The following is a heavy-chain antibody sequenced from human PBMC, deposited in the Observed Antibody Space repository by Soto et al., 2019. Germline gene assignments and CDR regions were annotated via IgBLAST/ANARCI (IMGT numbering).Heavy chain of an antibody. V-gene: IGHV1-69*06. Sequence: SVKVSCKAAGGTLSNDVGNWGRQAPGQGPEWMGRIIPISGAANYAQKFQGRVTITADKSTSTSYMELSSLRSEDTAVYYCARDMTRTVVPYFAFWGQRTLVTVSS. J-gene: IGHJ4*02. CDR1: GGTLSNDV. CDR2: IIPISGAA. CDR3: ARDMTRTVVPYFAF. D-gene: IGHD1-7*01.